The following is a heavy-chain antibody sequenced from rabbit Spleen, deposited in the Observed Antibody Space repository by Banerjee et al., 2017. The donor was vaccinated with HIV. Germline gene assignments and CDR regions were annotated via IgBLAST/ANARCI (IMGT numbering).Heavy chain of an antibody. J-gene: IGHJ4*01. V-gene: IGHV1S40*01. Sequence: QSLEESGGDLVKPEGSLTLTCTASGFSFSSSYWMCWVRQAPGKGLEWIACIYAGSGGTTYYASWAKGRFTISKTSSTTVTLQMTSLTAADTATYFCARGLAVSGAVGGYANYFDLWGQGTLVTVS. CDR3: ARGLAVSGAVGGYANYFDL. CDR2: IYAGSGGTT. CDR1: GFSFSSSYW. D-gene: IGHD3-3*01.